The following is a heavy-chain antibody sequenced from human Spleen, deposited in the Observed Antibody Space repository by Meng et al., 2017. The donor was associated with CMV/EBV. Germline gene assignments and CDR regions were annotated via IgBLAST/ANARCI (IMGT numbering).Heavy chain of an antibody. CDR3: ARGLDSSGYYHPFDY. CDR2: IIPIFGTA. D-gene: IGHD3-22*01. J-gene: IGHJ4*02. V-gene: IGHV1-69*12. Sequence: QVQLVPAGAEVRKPGSSLKVSCKASGGTFSSYAISWVRQAPGQGLEWMGGIIPIFGTANYAQKFQGRVTITADESTSTAYMELSSLRSEDTAVYYCARGLDSSGYYHPFDYWGQGTLVTVSS. CDR1: GGTFSSYA.